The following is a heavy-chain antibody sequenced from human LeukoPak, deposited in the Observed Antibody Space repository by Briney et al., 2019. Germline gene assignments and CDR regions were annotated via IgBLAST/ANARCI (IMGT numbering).Heavy chain of an antibody. V-gene: IGHV3-33*01. CDR2: IWYDGSNK. CDR1: GFTFSSYG. Sequence: GGSLRLSCAASGFTFSSYGMHWVRQAPGKGLEWVAVIWYDGSNKYYADSVKGRFTISRDNSKNTLYLQMHSLRAEDTAVYYCARDGIYMRVVATEHDAIDLWGQGTVVTVSS. J-gene: IGHJ3*01. D-gene: IGHD3-22*01. CDR3: ARDGIYMRVVATEHDAIDL.